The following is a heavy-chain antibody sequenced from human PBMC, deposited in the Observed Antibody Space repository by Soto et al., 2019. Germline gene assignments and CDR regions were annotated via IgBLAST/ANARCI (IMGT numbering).Heavy chain of an antibody. CDR1: GGTFTSYD. D-gene: IGHD3-16*02. CDR2: INPNTGYT. J-gene: IGHJ4*02. CDR3: VRGRVMITFGVVIVIDY. Sequence: GASVKVSCKASGGTFTSYDINWVRQATGQGLEWMGWINPNTGYTDYAQKFQGRVTLTGNTSITTAYMELSSLRSEDTAVYYCVRGRVMITFGVVIVIDYWGQGSPVTVPQ. V-gene: IGHV1-8*01.